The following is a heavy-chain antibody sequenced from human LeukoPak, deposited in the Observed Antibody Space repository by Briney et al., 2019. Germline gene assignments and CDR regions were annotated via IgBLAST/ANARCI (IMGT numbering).Heavy chain of an antibody. CDR2: IYPGDSDT. J-gene: IGHJ4*02. CDR3: AIRYSGSYNDY. V-gene: IGHV5-51*01. CDR1: GYSFSNYW. Sequence: GESLKISCKGSGYSFSNYWIGWVRQMPGKGLEWMGIIYPGDSDTRYSSSFQGQVTISADKSISTAYLQWSSLEASDTAMYYCAIRYSGSYNDYWGQGTLVTVSS. D-gene: IGHD1-26*01.